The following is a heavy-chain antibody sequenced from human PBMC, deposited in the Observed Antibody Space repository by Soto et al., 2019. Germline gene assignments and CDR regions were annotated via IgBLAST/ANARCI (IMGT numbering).Heavy chain of an antibody. D-gene: IGHD6-19*01. Sequence: SVKVSCKASGGTFSSYAISWVRQAPGQGLEWMGGIIPIFGTANYAQKFQGRVTITADESTSTAYMELSSLRSEDTAVYYCARLTLAVAGTFDDYWGEGPLVNVYS. V-gene: IGHV1-69*13. CDR3: ARLTLAVAGTFDDY. J-gene: IGHJ4*02. CDR2: IIPIFGTA. CDR1: GGTFSSYA.